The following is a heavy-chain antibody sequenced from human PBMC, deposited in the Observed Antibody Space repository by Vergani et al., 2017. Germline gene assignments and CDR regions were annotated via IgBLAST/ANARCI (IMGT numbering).Heavy chain of an antibody. V-gene: IGHV4-39*01. CDR3: TRHGRSGWAGYFQH. Sequence: QLQLQESGPGLVKPSEPLSLTCTVSGVSIGSNSYYWGWIRQPPGKGLEWIGTIYYTGTTYYNEAHKSRLTISVDTSKNQFSLNLTSVNAADTAVYYCTRHGRSGWAGYFQHWGQGTLVTASS. CDR1: GVSIGSNSYY. CDR2: IYYTGTT. D-gene: IGHD6-19*01. J-gene: IGHJ1*01.